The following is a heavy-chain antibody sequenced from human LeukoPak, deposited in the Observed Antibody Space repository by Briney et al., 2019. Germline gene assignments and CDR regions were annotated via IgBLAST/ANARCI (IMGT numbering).Heavy chain of an antibody. Sequence: SETLSLTCAVYGGSFSGYYWSWIRQPPGKGLEWIGEINHSGSTNYNPSLKSRVTISVDTSKNQFSLKLSSVTAADTAVHYCARGRRSSYYYDSSGYWGPIDYWGQGTLVTVSS. CDR2: INHSGST. CDR1: GGSFSGYY. CDR3: ARGRRSSYYYDSSGYWGPIDY. D-gene: IGHD3-22*01. V-gene: IGHV4-34*01. J-gene: IGHJ4*02.